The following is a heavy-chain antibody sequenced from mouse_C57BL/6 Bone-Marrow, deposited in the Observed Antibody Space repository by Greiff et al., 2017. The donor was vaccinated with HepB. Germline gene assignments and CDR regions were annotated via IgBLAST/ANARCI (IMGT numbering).Heavy chain of an antibody. J-gene: IGHJ1*03. CDR3: ARCGWLLRDFDG. D-gene: IGHD2-3*01. V-gene: IGHV1-52*01. CDR2: IDPSDSET. CDR1: GYTFTSYW. Sequence: QVQLQQPGAELVRPGSSVKLSCKASGYTFTSYWMHWVKQRPIQGLEWIGNIDPSDSETHYNQKFKDKATLTVDKSSSTAYMQLSSLTSEDSAVYYCARCGWLLRDFDGWGTGTTVTVS.